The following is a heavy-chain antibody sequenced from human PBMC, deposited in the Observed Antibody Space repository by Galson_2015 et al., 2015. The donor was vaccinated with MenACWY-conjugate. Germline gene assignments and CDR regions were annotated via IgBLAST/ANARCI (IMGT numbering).Heavy chain of an antibody. CDR2: IRQDGGAK. Sequence: SLRLSCAASGFTFSNSWMSWVRQVPGKGPEWVVNIRQDGGAKDYVDSVKGRFTISRDNAKNSLYLQMNSLRAEDTAVYYCARPNYYGSGTFRDWFDPWGQGTLVTVS. D-gene: IGHD3-10*01. J-gene: IGHJ5*02. V-gene: IGHV3-7*03. CDR3: ARPNYYGSGTFRDWFDP. CDR1: GFTFSNSW.